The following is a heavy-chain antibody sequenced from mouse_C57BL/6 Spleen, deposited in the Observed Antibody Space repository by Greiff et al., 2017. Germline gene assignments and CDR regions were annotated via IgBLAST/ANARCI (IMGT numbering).Heavy chain of an antibody. D-gene: IGHD1-1*01. CDR2: ISDGGSYT. CDR1: GFTFSSYA. CDR3: ARDPYYYGSSYDAMDY. V-gene: IGHV5-4*01. Sequence: DVKLVESGGGLVKPGGSLKLSCAASGFTFSSYAMSWVRQTPEKRLEWVATISDGGSYTYYPDNVKGRFTISRDNAKNNLYLQMSHLKSEDTAMYYCARDPYYYGSSYDAMDYWGQGTSVTVSS. J-gene: IGHJ4*01.